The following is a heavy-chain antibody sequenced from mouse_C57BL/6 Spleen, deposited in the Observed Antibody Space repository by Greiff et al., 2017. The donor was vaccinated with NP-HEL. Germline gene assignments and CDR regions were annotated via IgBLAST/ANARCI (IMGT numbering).Heavy chain of an antibody. CDR3: ARGPSYYAMDY. J-gene: IGHJ4*01. CDR2: ILPGSGST. V-gene: IGHV1-9*01. Sequence: QVQLKQSGAELMKPGASVKLSCKATGYTFTGYWIEWVKQRPGHGLEWIGEILPGSGSTNYNEKFKGKATFTADTSSNTAYMQLSSLTTEDSATYYCARGPSYYAMDYWGQGTSVTVSS. CDR1: GYTFTGYW.